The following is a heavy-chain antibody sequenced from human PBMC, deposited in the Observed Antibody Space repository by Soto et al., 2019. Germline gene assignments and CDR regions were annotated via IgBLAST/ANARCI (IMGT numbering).Heavy chain of an antibody. J-gene: IGHJ5*01. CDR2: ISGDSVRT. D-gene: IGHD3-16*01. Sequence: EVQLLESGGGLVQPGGSLRLSCAAPGFSFSNFEMSWVRQAPGRGLEWVSFISGDSVRTNYADAVKGRFTISRDNSKHTLYLQMNSLTAEDTAVYACVKGGWLDFWGQGTLVTVSS. CDR3: VKGGWLDF. CDR1: GFSFSNFE. V-gene: IGHV3-23*01.